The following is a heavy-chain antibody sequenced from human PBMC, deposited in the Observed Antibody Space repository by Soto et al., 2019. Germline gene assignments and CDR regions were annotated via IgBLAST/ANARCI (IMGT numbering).Heavy chain of an antibody. D-gene: IGHD3-22*01. V-gene: IGHV1-58*01. J-gene: IGHJ4*02. Sequence: QMQLVQSGPEVKKPGTSVKVSCKASGFTFTSSAVQWVRQARGQRLEWIGWIVVGSGNTNYAQKFQERVTITRDMSTSTAYMGLSSLRSEDTAVYYCAADVLNHEDNYYDSSGYANWGQGTLVTVSS. CDR3: AADVLNHEDNYYDSSGYAN. CDR2: IVVGSGNT. CDR1: GFTFTSSA.